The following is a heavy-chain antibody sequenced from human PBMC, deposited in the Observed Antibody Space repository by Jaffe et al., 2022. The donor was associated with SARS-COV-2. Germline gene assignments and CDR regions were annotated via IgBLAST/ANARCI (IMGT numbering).Heavy chain of an antibody. CDR1: GFTLSDYY. D-gene: IGHD3-3*01. Sequence: EVQLVESGGGLVQPGGSLRLSCAASGFTLSDYYMDWVRQAPGKGLEWVGRSRNKAYSYATEYAASVKGRFTISRDDSKNLLFLQMNSLKTEDTAVYYCSLGFWGGYFSPSQYYYDVDVWGQGTTVTVSS. CDR2: SRNKAYSYAT. V-gene: IGHV3-72*01. J-gene: IGHJ6*02. CDR3: SLGFWGGYFSPSQYYYDVDV.